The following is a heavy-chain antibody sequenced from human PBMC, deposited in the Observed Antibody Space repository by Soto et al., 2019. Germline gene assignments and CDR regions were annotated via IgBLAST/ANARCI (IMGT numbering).Heavy chain of an antibody. D-gene: IGHD3-3*01. V-gene: IGHV6-1*01. Sequence: SQTLSLTCAISGDSVSSNSAAWNWIRQSPSRGLEWLGRTYYRSKWYNDYAVSVKSRITINPDTSKNQFSLKLSSVTAADTAVYYCARHVTTIFGVVTTNNYYYGMDVWGQGTTVTVSS. CDR1: GDSVSSNSAA. J-gene: IGHJ6*02. CDR3: ARHVTTIFGVVTTNNYYYGMDV. CDR2: TYYRSKWYN.